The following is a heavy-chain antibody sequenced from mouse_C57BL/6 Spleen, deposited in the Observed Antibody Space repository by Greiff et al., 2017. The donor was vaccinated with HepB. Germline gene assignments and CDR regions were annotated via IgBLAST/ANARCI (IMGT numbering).Heavy chain of an antibody. CDR1: GYAFTNYL. D-gene: IGHD2-2*01. CDR2: INPGSGGT. V-gene: IGHV1-54*01. Sequence: VHLVESGAELVRPGTSVKVSCKASGYAFTNYLIEWVKQRPGQGLEWIGVINPGSGGTNYNEKFKGKATLTADKSSSTAYMQLSSLTSEDSAVYFCARVYGYDVRAWFAYWGQGTLVTVSA. J-gene: IGHJ3*01. CDR3: ARVYGYDVRAWFAY.